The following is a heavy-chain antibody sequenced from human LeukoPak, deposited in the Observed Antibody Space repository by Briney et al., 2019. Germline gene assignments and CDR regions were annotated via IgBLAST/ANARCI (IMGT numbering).Heavy chain of an antibody. CDR1: GFTFTDYA. CDR3: AKDALNDAAPL. V-gene: IGHV3-23*01. CDR2: ISGSGVIT. D-gene: IGHD6-25*01. J-gene: IGHJ4*02. Sequence: PGGSLRLSCAASGFTFTDYAMTWVRQAPGKGLEWVATISGSGVITYYADSVKGRFTVSGDSSKNTVYLQMSSLTAADTAVYYCAKDALNDAAPLWGQGTLVTVSS.